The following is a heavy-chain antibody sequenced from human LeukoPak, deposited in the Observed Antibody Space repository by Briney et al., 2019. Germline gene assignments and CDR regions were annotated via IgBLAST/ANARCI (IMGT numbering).Heavy chain of an antibody. CDR1: GGSISSSSYY. V-gene: IGHV4-39*07. CDR3: ARDRPTPDY. CDR2: IYYSGST. J-gene: IGHJ4*02. Sequence: ASETLSLTCTVSGGSISSSSYYWGWIRQPPGKGLEWIGSIYYSGSTYYNPSLKSRVTISVDTSKNQFSLKLSSVTAADTAVYYCARDRPTPDYWGQGTLVTVSS.